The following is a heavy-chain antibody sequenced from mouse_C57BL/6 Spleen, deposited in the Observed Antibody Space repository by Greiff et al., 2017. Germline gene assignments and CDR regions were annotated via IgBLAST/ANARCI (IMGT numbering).Heavy chain of an antibody. V-gene: IGHV1-82*01. CDR2: LYPGDGDT. Sequence: QVQLQQSGPELVKPGASVKISCKASGYAFSSSWLNWVKQRPGQGLAWIGRLYPGDGDTNYNGKFKGKATLTADKSSSTAYMQLSSLTSEYSAVYFCARSALGPEDWYFDVWGTGTTVTVAS. CDR3: ARSALGPEDWYFDV. J-gene: IGHJ1*03. CDR1: GYAFSSSW. D-gene: IGHD4-1*01.